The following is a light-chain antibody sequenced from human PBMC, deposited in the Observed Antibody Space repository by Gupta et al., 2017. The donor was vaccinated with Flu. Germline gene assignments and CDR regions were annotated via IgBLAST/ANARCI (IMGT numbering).Light chain of an antibody. Sequence: VTSSCSGSSSNIGSNKLNWYQQRPRTAPKLLIYTNNKRPSGVPDRFSGSKSDTSAALATSGLQAEDEADYYCASWDDSMNGGVFGGGTKLTVL. J-gene: IGLJ3*02. CDR2: TNN. CDR3: ASWDDSMNGGV. CDR1: SSNIGSNK. V-gene: IGLV1-44*01.